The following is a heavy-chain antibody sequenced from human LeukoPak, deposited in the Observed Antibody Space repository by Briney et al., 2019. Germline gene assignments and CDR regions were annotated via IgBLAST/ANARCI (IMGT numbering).Heavy chain of an antibody. Sequence: SVKVSCKASGGTFSSYGINWVRQAPGQGLKWMGGIIPIFGTANYAQKFQGRVTITTDESTSTAYMELSSLRSEDTAVYYCARDSYIGVTGHNAFDIWGQGTMVTVSS. CDR2: IIPIFGTA. CDR1: GGTFSSYG. D-gene: IGHD6-19*01. J-gene: IGHJ3*02. CDR3: ARDSYIGVTGHNAFDI. V-gene: IGHV1-69*05.